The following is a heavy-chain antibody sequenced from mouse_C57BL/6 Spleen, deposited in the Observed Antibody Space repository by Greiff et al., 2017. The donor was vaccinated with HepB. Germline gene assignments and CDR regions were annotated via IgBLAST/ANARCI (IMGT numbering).Heavy chain of an antibody. J-gene: IGHJ2*01. D-gene: IGHD2-1*01. CDR3: ARSLYGTIFDY. Sequence: QVQLQQPGAELVKPGASVKLSCKASGYTFTSYWMQCVKQRPGQGLEWIGEIDPSDSYTNYNQKFKGKATLTVDTSSSTAYMQLSSLTSEDSAVYYCARSLYGTIFDYWGQGTTLTVSS. CDR2: IDPSDSYT. V-gene: IGHV1-50*01. CDR1: GYTFTSYW.